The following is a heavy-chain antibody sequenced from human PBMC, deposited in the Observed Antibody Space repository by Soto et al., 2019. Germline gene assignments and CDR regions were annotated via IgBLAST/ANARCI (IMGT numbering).Heavy chain of an antibody. CDR1: GGSFSGYY. CDR2: INHSGST. CDR3: ARTEKVYWFDP. J-gene: IGHJ5*02. V-gene: IGHV4-34*01. Sequence: PSETLSLTCAVYGGSFSGYYWSWIRQPPGKGLEWIGEINHSGSTNYNPSLKSRVTISVDTSKNQFSLKLSSVTAADTAVYYCARTEKVYWFDPWGQGTLVTVPQ.